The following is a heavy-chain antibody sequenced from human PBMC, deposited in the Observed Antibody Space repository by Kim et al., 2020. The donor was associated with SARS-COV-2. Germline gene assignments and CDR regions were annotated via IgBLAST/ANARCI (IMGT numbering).Heavy chain of an antibody. Sequence: ASVKVSCKASGYTFTSYDINWVRQATGQGLEWMGWMNPNSGNTGYAQKFQGRVTMTRNTSISTAYMELSSLRSEDTAVYYCARGPGGYYDILTGSRVFDYWGQGTLVTVSP. CDR1: GYTFTSYD. CDR2: MNPNSGNT. V-gene: IGHV1-8*01. D-gene: IGHD3-9*01. J-gene: IGHJ4*02. CDR3: ARGPGGYYDILTGSRVFDY.